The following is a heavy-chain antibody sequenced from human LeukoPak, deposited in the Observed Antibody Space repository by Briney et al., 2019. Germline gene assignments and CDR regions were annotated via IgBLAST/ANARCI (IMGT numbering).Heavy chain of an antibody. CDR3: TKGRGGGTAYCFDY. J-gene: IGHJ4*02. CDR2: ISWNSGSI. CDR1: GFTSDDYA. V-gene: IGHV3-9*02. Sequence: GRSLRLSCAASGFTSDDYAMHWVRQAPGRGLEWVSGISWNSGSIGYADSVKGRFTISRDDAKNSLYLQMNSLRAEDTAFYYCTKGRGGGTAYCFDYWGQGILVTVSS. D-gene: IGHD1-26*01.